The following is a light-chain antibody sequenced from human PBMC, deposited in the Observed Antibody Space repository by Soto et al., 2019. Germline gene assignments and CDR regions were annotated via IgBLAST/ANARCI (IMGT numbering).Light chain of an antibody. CDR1: SSDVGSYNL. CDR3: CSYAGSSTFE. V-gene: IGLV2-23*03. J-gene: IGLJ7*01. CDR2: EGS. Sequence: QSALTQPASVSGSTGHSITISCTGTSSDVGSYNLVPWYQQDPGKAPKLMIYEGSKRPSGVSNRFSGSKSGNTASLTISGLQAEDEADYYCCSYAGSSTFEFGGGTQLTVL.